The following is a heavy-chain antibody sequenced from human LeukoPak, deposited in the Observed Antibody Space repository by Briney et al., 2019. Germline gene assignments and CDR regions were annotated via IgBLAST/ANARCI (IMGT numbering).Heavy chain of an antibody. V-gene: IGHV1-69*04. CDR1: GGTFSSYA. J-gene: IGHJ4*02. Sequence: SVKVSCKASGGTFSSYAISWVRQAPGQGLEWMGRIIPILGIANYAQKFQGRVTITADKSTSTAYMELSSLRSEDTAVYYCAREKDYYGSGSYYYWGQGTLVTVSS. CDR2: IIPILGIA. D-gene: IGHD3-10*01. CDR3: AREKDYYGSGSYYY.